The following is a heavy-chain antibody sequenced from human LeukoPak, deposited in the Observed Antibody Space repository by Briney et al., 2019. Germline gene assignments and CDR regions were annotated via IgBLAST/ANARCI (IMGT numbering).Heavy chain of an antibody. CDR3: TRVGYLGERNDY. V-gene: IGHV3-7*04. CDR1: GFPFSSYW. CDR2: IKQDGSKK. J-gene: IGHJ4*01. Sequence: PGGSLRLSCVASGFPFSSYWMTWVRQAPGKGLEWVANIKQDGSKKSYVDSVKGRFTISRDNAKNSLYLQMNSLRAEDTAIYYCTRVGYLGERNDYRGQGTPVTASS. D-gene: IGHD5-12*01.